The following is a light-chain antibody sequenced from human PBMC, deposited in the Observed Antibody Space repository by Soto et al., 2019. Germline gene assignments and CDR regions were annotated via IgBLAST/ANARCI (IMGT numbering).Light chain of an antibody. CDR3: QQYNSMGT. CDR2: DAS. CDR1: QSISGW. J-gene: IGKJ1*01. V-gene: IGKV1-5*01. Sequence: DIQMTQSPSTLSASVGDRVTITCRASQSISGWLAWYQQKPGKAPKLLIYDASSLASGVPSRFSGSGSGTEFTLTISSLQPDDFATYYCQQYNSMGTFGQGTKV.